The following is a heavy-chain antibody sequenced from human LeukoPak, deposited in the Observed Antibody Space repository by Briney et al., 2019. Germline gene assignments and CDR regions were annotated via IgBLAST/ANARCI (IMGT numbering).Heavy chain of an antibody. V-gene: IGHV3-23*01. CDR2: ITTSDGNT. D-gene: IGHD7-27*01. Sequence: GGSLRLSCAASGFTFSSYTMSWVRQAPGKGLEWVSSITTSDGNTYYADSVKGRFTVSRDNSKNTLFLQMNSLRAEDTAVYYCAKDGGLWVSAHWGDSWGRGTLVTVSS. CDR1: GFTFSSYT. J-gene: IGHJ4*02. CDR3: AKDGGLWVSAHWGDS.